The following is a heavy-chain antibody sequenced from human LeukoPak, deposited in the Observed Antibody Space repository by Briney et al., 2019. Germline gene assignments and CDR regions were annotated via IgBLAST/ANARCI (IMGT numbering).Heavy chain of an antibody. D-gene: IGHD3-10*01. Sequence: GGSLRLSCAASGFTFSSYWMSWVRQAPGKGLEWVANIKQDGSEKYYVDSVKGRFTISRDNAKNSLYLQMNSLRAEDTAVYYCARARNLPAYGYYGSGDFDYWGQGTLVTVSS. CDR1: GFTFSSYW. J-gene: IGHJ4*02. V-gene: IGHV3-7*01. CDR2: IKQDGSEK. CDR3: ARARNLPAYGYYGSGDFDY.